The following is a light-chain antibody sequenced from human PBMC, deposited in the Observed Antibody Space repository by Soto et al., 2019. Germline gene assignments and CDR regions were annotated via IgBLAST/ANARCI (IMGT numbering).Light chain of an antibody. CDR2: EVS. CDR1: SSDVGSYNR. Sequence: QSALTQPPSVSGSPGQSVTISCTGTSSDVGSYNRVSWYQQPPGTAPKLMIYEVSYRPSGVPDRFSGSKSGNTASLTISGLAAEDEADYYCSSYTSSSTYVFGTGTKLTVL. J-gene: IGLJ1*01. V-gene: IGLV2-18*02. CDR3: SSYTSSSTYV.